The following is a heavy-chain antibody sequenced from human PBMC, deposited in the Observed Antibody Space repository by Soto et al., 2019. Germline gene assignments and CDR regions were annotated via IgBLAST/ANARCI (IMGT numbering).Heavy chain of an antibody. CDR3: ASWFTMVRGVHPGWFDP. J-gene: IGHJ5*02. Sequence: SETLSLTRTVSGGSISSGGYYWSWIRQHPGKGLEWIGYIYYSGSTYYNPSLKSRVTISVDTSKNQFSLKLSSVTAADTAVYYCASWFTMVRGVHPGWFDPWGQGTLVTVSS. D-gene: IGHD3-10*01. CDR2: IYYSGST. V-gene: IGHV4-31*03. CDR1: GGSISSGGYY.